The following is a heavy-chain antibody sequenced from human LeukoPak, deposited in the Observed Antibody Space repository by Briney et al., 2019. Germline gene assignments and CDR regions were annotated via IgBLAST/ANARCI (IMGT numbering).Heavy chain of an antibody. V-gene: IGHV3-21*01. J-gene: IGHJ4*02. D-gene: IGHD3-22*01. Sequence: GGSLRLSCAASGFTFSSYSMNWVRQAPGKGLEWVSSISSSSSYIYYADSVRGRFTISRDNAKNSLYLQMNSLRAEDTAVYYCARSSSVNYDSSGYSALDHWGQGTLVTVSS. CDR1: GFTFSSYS. CDR3: ARSSSVNYDSSGYSALDH. CDR2: ISSSSSYI.